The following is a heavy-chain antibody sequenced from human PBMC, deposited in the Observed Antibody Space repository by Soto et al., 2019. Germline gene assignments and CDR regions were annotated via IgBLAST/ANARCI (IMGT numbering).Heavy chain of an antibody. J-gene: IGHJ4*02. CDR3: ASDIYGAIDS. Sequence: PSETLSLTCTVSGASISSGCYYWTWIRQLKGKVLEWIGYISYSGNTSYNPSLKGRVTISVDTSKNQFSLTLSSLTAADTAVYYCASDIYGAIDSWGQGTQVTVSS. CDR2: ISYSGNT. V-gene: IGHV4-31*03. CDR1: GASISSGCYY. D-gene: IGHD4-17*01.